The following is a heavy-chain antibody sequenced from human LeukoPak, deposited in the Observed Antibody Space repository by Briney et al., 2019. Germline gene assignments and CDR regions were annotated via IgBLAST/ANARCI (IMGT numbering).Heavy chain of an antibody. CDR1: GGSFSGYY. D-gene: IGHD3-3*01. CDR2: INHSGST. CDR3: ARGGGRYYDFWSGYYAFAY. Sequence: PSETLSLTCAVYGGSFSGYYWSWIRQPPGKGLEWIGEINHSGSTNYNPSLKSRVTISVDTSKNQFSLKLSSVTAADTAVYYCARGGGRYYDFWSGYYAFAYWGQGTLVTVSS. V-gene: IGHV4-34*01. J-gene: IGHJ4*02.